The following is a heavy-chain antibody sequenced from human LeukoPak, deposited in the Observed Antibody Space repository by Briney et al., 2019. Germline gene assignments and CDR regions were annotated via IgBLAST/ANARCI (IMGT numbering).Heavy chain of an antibody. CDR1: GASISDHY. V-gene: IGHV4-59*11. J-gene: IGHJ3*02. Sequence: NPSETLSLTCTVSGASISDHYLTWIRQPPGKGLEWIGYISHIGSTNYNPSLKSRVTISVDTSKNQFSLKLTSVTAADTAVYYCARDRISINALDMWGQGTMVTVSS. CDR2: ISHIGST. D-gene: IGHD1-14*01. CDR3: ARDRISINALDM.